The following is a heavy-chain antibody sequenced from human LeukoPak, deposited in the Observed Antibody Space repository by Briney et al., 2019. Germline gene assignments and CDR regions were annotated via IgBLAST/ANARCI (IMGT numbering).Heavy chain of an antibody. Sequence: GGSLRLSCAVSGSTVTTSYMSWIRQAPGKGLEWLSYISSSGGSTIYYADSVKGRFTISRDNAKSSLHLQMNSLRAEDTAVYYCARAGYYNHPFDYWGQGTLVTVSS. J-gene: IGHJ4*02. CDR1: GSTVTTSY. V-gene: IGHV3-11*01. CDR2: ISSSGGSTI. CDR3: ARAGYYNHPFDY. D-gene: IGHD3-9*01.